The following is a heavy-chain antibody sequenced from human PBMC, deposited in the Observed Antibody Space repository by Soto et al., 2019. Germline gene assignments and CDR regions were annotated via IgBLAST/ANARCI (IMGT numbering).Heavy chain of an antibody. CDR2: ISSNGVGT. Sequence: EVQLAESGGGLAQPGGSLRLSCAASGFTLSGYAMDWVRQAPGKGLEYVSGISSNGVGTYYANSVQGRFTISRDNSKNTVYLQMGSLRPEDMAVYYWARRARPDFYYMDVWGKGTTVTVSS. J-gene: IGHJ6*03. D-gene: IGHD6-6*01. CDR3: ARRARPDFYYMDV. V-gene: IGHV3-64*01. CDR1: GFTLSGYA.